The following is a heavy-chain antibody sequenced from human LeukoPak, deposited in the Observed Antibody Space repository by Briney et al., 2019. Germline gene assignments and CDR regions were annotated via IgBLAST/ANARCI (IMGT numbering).Heavy chain of an antibody. J-gene: IGHJ2*01. CDR2: INPNSGGT. CDR1: GGTFTSYA. Sequence: ASVKVSCKTSGGTFTSYAITWVRQAPGQGLEWMGRINPNSGGTNYAQKFQGRVTMTRDTSISTAYMELSRLRSDDTTVYYCARGGRAGSVAGNWYFDLWGRGTLVTVSS. D-gene: IGHD6-19*01. CDR3: ARGGRAGSVAGNWYFDL. V-gene: IGHV1-2*06.